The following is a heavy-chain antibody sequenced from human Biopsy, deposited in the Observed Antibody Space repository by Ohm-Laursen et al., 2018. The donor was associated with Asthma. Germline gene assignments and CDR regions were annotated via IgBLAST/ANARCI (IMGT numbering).Heavy chain of an antibody. CDR3: ARNLPGYTYGPFED. V-gene: IGHV4-31*01. D-gene: IGHD5-18*01. J-gene: IGHJ4*02. CDR1: GASITTSPSC. CDR2: IYYSGET. Sequence: SQTLSLTCTVSGASITTSPSCWSWLRLLPGKGLEWIGCIYYSGETFFNPSLKNPLFMSLDSSKNQFSLKMTSVTVADTAVYFCARNLPGYTYGPFEDWGQGTLVTVSS.